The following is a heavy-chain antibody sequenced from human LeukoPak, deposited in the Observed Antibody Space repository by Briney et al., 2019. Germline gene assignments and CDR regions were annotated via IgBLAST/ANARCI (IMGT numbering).Heavy chain of an antibody. J-gene: IGHJ4*02. CDR2: ISWNSGSI. CDR3: AEDGYYDSSGYFDC. CDR1: GLTFDDYA. D-gene: IGHD3-22*01. V-gene: IGHV3-9*03. Sequence: PGRSLRLSCAASGLTFDDYAMHWVRQAPGKGLAWVAGISWNSGSIRYADSVQGRFTISRENAKNSLYLQINSLRAEDMALYYCAEDGYYDSSGYFDCWGQGTLVTVSS.